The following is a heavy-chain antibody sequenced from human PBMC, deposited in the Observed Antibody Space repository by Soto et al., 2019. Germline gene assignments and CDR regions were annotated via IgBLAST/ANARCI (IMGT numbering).Heavy chain of an antibody. CDR3: ASSYGSGYRAFDS. J-gene: IGHJ4*02. CDR1: GDTFNFYS. D-gene: IGHD3-10*01. Sequence: QVQLVQSGAEVKSAGSSVKVSCKASGDTFNFYSINWVRQAPGLGLEWVGRVNPILSMSNYAQRFQSRVTMPQDKYTGTAYMKRRSLRSEDTAIYYCASSYGSGYRAFDSWGQGALVNVSS. CDR2: VNPILSMS. V-gene: IGHV1-69*02.